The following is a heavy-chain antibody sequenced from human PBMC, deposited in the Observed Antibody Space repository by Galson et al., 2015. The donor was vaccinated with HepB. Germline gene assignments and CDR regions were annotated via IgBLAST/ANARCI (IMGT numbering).Heavy chain of an antibody. V-gene: IGHV3-53*04. Sequence: SLRLSCAASGFTVSRNYMSWVRQAPGKGLEWVSVIYSGGSTYYADSVRGRFTISRHNSKNTLYLQMNSLRAEDTAVYYCARDVGGGYYYYYGMDVWCQGTTVTVSS. CDR2: IYSGGST. D-gene: IGHD2-21*02. CDR3: ARDVGGGYYYYYGMDV. J-gene: IGHJ6*02. CDR1: GFTVSRNY.